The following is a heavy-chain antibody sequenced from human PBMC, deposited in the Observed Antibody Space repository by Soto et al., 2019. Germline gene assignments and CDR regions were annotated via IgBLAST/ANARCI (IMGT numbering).Heavy chain of an antibody. CDR2: IWYDGSEK. D-gene: IGHD1-1*01. Sequence: QVQLVESGGGVVQPGRSLRLSCEGSGFTFRNHGMHWIRQSPGKGLEWLAVIWYDGSEKYYADSVKGRFTISRDNSKNTLDLQMNSLTVEDTAIYYCARWSNNKVVDPWGQGTVVTVS. CDR1: GFTFRNHG. J-gene: IGHJ5*02. CDR3: ARWSNNKVVDP. V-gene: IGHV3-33*01.